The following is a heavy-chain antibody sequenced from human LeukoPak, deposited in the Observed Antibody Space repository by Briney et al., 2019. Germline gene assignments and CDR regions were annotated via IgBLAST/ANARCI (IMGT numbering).Heavy chain of an antibody. CDR3: ARASSIRYYFDY. Sequence: ASVKVSCKASGYTFTSYYMHWVRQAPGQGLEWMGIINPSGGSTSYAQKFQGRVTMTRDMSTSTVYMELSSLRSEDTAVYYCARASSIRYYFDYWGQGTLVNVSS. CDR1: GYTFTSYY. D-gene: IGHD3-9*01. V-gene: IGHV1-46*01. CDR2: INPSGGST. J-gene: IGHJ4*02.